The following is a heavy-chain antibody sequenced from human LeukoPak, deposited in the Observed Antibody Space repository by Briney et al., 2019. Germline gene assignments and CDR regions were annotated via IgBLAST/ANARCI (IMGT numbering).Heavy chain of an antibody. V-gene: IGHV4-39*01. CDR1: GASVITSSPY. Sequence: PSETLSLTCAVSGASVITSSPYWAWIRQSPGRGPEWIGTVYYSGSIYYNPSLKSRVTLSIDTSNNQFSLRLSSVTAADTAVYYCARHRGSGSTSIPFDSWGQGTLVTVSP. CDR3: ARHRGSGSTSIPFDS. D-gene: IGHD3-10*01. CDR2: VYYSGSI. J-gene: IGHJ4*02.